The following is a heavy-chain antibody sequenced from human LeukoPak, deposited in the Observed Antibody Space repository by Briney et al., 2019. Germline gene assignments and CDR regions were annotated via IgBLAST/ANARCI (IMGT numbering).Heavy chain of an antibody. CDR1: GFTFSNYG. D-gene: IGHD3-22*01. CDR2: IRDDGSKK. Sequence: PGGSLRLSCAASGFTFSNYGMHWVRQAPGKGLEWGAFIRDDGSKKYYADSVKGRFTISRDNSKNTLFLQMNSLRSADTAVYYCARSYDSLYYFDYWGQGTLATVSS. CDR3: ARSYDSLYYFDY. V-gene: IGHV3-30*02. J-gene: IGHJ4*02.